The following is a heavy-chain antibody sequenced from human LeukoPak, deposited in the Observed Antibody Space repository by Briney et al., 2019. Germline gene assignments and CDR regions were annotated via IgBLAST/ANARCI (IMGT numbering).Heavy chain of an antibody. D-gene: IGHD6-19*01. J-gene: IGHJ6*02. CDR1: GFTVSSNY. CDR2: IYSGGST. Sequence: GGSLRLSCAASGFTVSSNYMSWVRQAPGKGLEWVSVIYSGGSTYYADSVKGRFTISRDNSKNTLYLQMNSLRAEDTAVYYCARDKTAVAGHNYYYYYGMDVWGQGTTVTVSS. CDR3: ARDKTAVAGHNYYYYYGMDV. V-gene: IGHV3-66*01.